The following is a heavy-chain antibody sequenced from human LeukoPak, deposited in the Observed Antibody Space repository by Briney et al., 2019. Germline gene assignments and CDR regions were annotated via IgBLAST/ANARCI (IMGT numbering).Heavy chain of an antibody. Sequence: SETLSLTCTVSGASITNNSWTWIRQPPGKGLEWIGYIYSSGSANYNPSLKSRVIISGDTSKNQISLNLTSVTAADTAVYFCARHRDYYDSWGHGTLVTVSS. J-gene: IGHJ4*01. V-gene: IGHV4-59*08. CDR1: GASITNNS. CDR2: IYSSGSA. CDR3: ARHRDYYDS. D-gene: IGHD3-22*01.